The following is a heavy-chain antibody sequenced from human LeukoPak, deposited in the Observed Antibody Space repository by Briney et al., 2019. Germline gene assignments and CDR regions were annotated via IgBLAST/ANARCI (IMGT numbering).Heavy chain of an antibody. CDR1: GFTFSKAW. CDR3: AKDPRWELLGLADY. D-gene: IGHD1-26*01. J-gene: IGHJ4*02. CDR2: ISGSGGST. V-gene: IGHV3-23*01. Sequence: GGSLRLSCAASGFTFSKAWMSWVRQAPGKGLEWVSAISGSGGSTYYADSVKGRFTISRDNSKNTLYLQMNSLRAEDTAVYYCAKDPRWELLGLADYWGQGTLVTVSS.